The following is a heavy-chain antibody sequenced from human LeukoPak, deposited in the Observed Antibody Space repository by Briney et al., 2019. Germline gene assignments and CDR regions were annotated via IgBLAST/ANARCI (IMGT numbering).Heavy chain of an antibody. CDR3: AKGKKYCSGGSCYEWDYFDY. J-gene: IGHJ4*02. D-gene: IGHD2-15*01. Sequence: GGSLRLSCAASGFTFSSYAMSWVRQAPGKGLEWVSAISGSGGSTYYADSVKGRFTISRDNSKNTLYLQMNSLRAEDTAVYYCAKGKKYCSGGSCYEWDYFDYWGQGTLVTVSS. CDR2: ISGSGGST. CDR1: GFTFSSYA. V-gene: IGHV3-23*01.